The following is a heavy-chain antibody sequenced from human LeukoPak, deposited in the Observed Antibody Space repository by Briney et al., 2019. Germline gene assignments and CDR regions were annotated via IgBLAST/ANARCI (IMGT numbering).Heavy chain of an antibody. Sequence: QPSETLSLTCAVYGGSFSGYYWSWIRQPPGKGLEWIGEINHSGSTNYNPSLKSRVTISVDTSKNQFSLKLSSVTAADTAVYYCARVRSSRFDPWGQGTLVTVSS. J-gene: IGHJ5*02. V-gene: IGHV4-34*01. CDR1: GGSFSGYY. D-gene: IGHD3-10*01. CDR3: ARVRSSRFDP. CDR2: INHSGST.